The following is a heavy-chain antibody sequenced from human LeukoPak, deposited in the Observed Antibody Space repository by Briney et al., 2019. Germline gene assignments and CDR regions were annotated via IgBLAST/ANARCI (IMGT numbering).Heavy chain of an antibody. CDR3: ARDPQNYYDSPDAFDI. D-gene: IGHD3-22*01. CDR2: ISASSSTK. CDR1: GFTFNSYS. J-gene: IGHJ3*02. Sequence: GGSLRLSCVASGFTFNSYSMNWVRQAPGKGLEWVSYISASSSTKYYADSVKGRFTISRDNAKNSLHLQMNSLRVQDTAVYFCARDPQNYYDSPDAFDIWGQGTMVTVSS. V-gene: IGHV3-48*01.